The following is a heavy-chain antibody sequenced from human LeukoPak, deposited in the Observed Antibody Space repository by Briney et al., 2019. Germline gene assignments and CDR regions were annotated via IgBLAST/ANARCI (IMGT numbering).Heavy chain of an antibody. J-gene: IGHJ6*03. CDR2: IYYSGST. Sequence: SETLSLTCTVSGGSISSSPYYWGWIRQPPGKRLEWIGSIYYSGSTYYNPSFKSRVTISVDTSKNQFSLKLSSVTAADTAVYYCARLSRITHYYYYYMDVWGKGTTVTISS. CDR1: GGSISSSPYY. V-gene: IGHV4-39*07. CDR3: ARLSRITHYYYYYMDV.